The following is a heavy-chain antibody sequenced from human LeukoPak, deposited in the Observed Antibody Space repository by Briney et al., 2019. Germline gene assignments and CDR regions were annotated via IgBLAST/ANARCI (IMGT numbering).Heavy chain of an antibody. J-gene: IGHJ4*02. CDR3: AKDLVLWFGELFGGFDY. CDR1: GFTFSSHG. CDR2: ISYDGSNK. D-gene: IGHD3-10*01. Sequence: PGRSLRLSCAASGFTFSSHGMHWVRQAPGKGLEWVAVISYDGSNKYYADSVKGRFTISRDNSKNTLYLQMNSLRAEDTAVYYCAKDLVLWFGELFGGFDYWGQGTLVTVSS. V-gene: IGHV3-30*18.